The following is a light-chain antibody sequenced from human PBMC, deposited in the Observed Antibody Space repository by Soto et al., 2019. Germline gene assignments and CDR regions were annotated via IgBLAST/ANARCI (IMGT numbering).Light chain of an antibody. CDR2: KAS. J-gene: IGKJ1*01. V-gene: IGKV1-5*03. CDR3: HQYVTAFRS. Sequence: DIQMTQSPSTLSASVGDRVTITCRASQSISSWLAWYQQKPGTAPKLLIYKASSLQSGVPSRFSGSGSGTEFTLTISSLQPDDFATYYCHQYVTAFRSFGQGTKVDI. CDR1: QSISSW.